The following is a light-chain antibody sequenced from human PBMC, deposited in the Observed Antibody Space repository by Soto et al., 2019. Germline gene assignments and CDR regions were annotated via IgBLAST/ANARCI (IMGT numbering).Light chain of an antibody. CDR2: AAS. V-gene: IGKV1-39*01. CDR1: QTVRRY. Sequence: DTQMTQSPSSLSASVGDRVTITCRASQTVRRYLNWYQQKPGKAPTLLIYAASTLESAVPPRFSGAGSETEFTLTINGLQPDDFATYYCQQTFSTPITFGQGTRRE. CDR3: QQTFSTPIT. J-gene: IGKJ5*01.